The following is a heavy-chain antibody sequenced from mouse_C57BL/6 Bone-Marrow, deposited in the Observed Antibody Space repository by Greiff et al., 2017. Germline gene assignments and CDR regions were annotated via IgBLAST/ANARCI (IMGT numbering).Heavy chain of an antibody. CDR2: IDPETGGT. J-gene: IGHJ2*01. V-gene: IGHV1-15*01. CDR3: TRSKLVFDY. Sequence: VQLQQSGAELVRPGASVTLSCKASGYTFTDYEMHWVKQTPVHGLEWIGAIDPETGGTAYHQKFKGKAILTADKSSSTAYMELRSLTSEDSAVYYCTRSKLVFDYWGQGTTLTVSS. CDR1: GYTFTDYE. D-gene: IGHD1-3*01.